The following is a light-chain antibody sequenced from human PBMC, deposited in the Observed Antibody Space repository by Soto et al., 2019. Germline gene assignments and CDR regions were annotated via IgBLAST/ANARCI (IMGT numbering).Light chain of an antibody. J-gene: IGKJ5*01. CDR3: QQYNSWPPIT. Sequence: EIVLTQSPATLSLSPGERATLSCRASQSVSSYLAWYQQKPGQAPRLLIYDASNRATGIPARFSGGGSGTEFTLTISSLQSEDFVVYYCQQYNSWPPITFGQGTRL. CDR1: QSVSSY. V-gene: IGKV3-11*01. CDR2: DAS.